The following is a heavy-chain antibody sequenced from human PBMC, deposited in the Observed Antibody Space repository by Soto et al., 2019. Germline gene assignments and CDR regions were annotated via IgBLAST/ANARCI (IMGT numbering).Heavy chain of an antibody. CDR1: GFSLSTSGVG. CDR3: AHAAPGIAVAGTGDYFDY. V-gene: IGHV2-5*02. CDR2: IYWDDDK. J-gene: IGHJ4*02. D-gene: IGHD6-19*01. Sequence: SDPTLVNPTQTLTLTCTFSGFSLSTSGVGVGWIRQPPGKALEWLALIYWDDDKRYSPSLKSRLTITKDTSKNQVVLTMTNMDPVDTATYYCAHAAPGIAVAGTGDYFDYWGQGTLVTVSS.